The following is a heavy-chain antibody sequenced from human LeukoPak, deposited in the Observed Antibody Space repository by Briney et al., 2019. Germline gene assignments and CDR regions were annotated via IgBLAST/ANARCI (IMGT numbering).Heavy chain of an antibody. D-gene: IGHD3-3*02. Sequence: SVKVSCKASGGTFSSYAISWVRQAPGQGLEWMGRIIPILGIANYAQKFQGRVTITADKSTSTAYMELSSLRSEDTAVYYCASSFTSRVNWFDPWGQGTLVTVSS. CDR3: ASSFTSRVNWFDP. CDR1: GGTFSSYA. V-gene: IGHV1-69*04. CDR2: IIPILGIA. J-gene: IGHJ5*02.